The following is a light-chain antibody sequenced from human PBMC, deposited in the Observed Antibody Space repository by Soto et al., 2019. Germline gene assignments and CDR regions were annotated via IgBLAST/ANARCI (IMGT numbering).Light chain of an antibody. Sequence: DIQMTQSPSSLSASVGDRVTITCRASQSISSYLNWYQQKPGKAPKLLIYAASSLQSGVPSRFSGSVSRTDFTLTISSLQPEDFATYYCQQSYSTPWTFGQGTKVDIK. J-gene: IGKJ1*01. V-gene: IGKV1-39*01. CDR2: AAS. CDR1: QSISSY. CDR3: QQSYSTPWT.